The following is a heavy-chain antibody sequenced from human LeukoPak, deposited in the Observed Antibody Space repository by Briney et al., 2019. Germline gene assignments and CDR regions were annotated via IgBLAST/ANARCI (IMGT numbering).Heavy chain of an antibody. CDR2: IIPIFGTA. CDR3: ARDVGYIAAAGTST. D-gene: IGHD6-13*01. Sequence: GASVKVSCKASGGTFSSYAISWVRQAPGQGLEWMGGIIPIFGTANYAQKFQGRVTITTDESTSTAYRELSSLRSEDTAVYYCARDVGYIAAAGTSTWGQGALVTVSS. CDR1: GGTFSSYA. J-gene: IGHJ5*02. V-gene: IGHV1-69*05.